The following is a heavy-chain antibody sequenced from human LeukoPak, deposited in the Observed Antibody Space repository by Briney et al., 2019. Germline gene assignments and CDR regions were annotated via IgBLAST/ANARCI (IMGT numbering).Heavy chain of an antibody. V-gene: IGHV4-34*01. Sequence: SETLSLTCAVYGGSFSGYYWSWIRQPPGKGLEWIGEINHSGSTNYNPSLKSRVTISVDTSKDQFSLELSSVTAADTAVYYCARGGAARNYYYMDVWGKGTTVTVSS. CDR1: GGSFSGYY. CDR2: INHSGST. J-gene: IGHJ6*03. D-gene: IGHD6-6*01. CDR3: ARGGAARNYYYMDV.